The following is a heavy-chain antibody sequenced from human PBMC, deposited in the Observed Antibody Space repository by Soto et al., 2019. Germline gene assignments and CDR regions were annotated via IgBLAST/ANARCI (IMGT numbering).Heavy chain of an antibody. V-gene: IGHV1-24*01. CDR3: ATSSHWYGYFHH. J-gene: IGHJ1*01. D-gene: IGHD6-13*01. CDR2: FEPDNGET. Sequence: GASVKVSCKVSGDTLSGLSMHWVRQAPGKGLECLGGFEPDNGETIYAQAFQGRVTMTEDTATDTAYLELSSLRSEDTAVYYCATSSHWYGYFHHWGQGTMVTVS. CDR1: GDTLSGLS.